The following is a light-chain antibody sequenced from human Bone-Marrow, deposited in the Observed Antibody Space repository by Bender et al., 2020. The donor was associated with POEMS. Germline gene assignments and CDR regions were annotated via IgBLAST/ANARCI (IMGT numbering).Light chain of an antibody. CDR1: SSNIGAHA. CDR2: SSH. V-gene: IGLV1-44*01. Sequence: QSVLTQPPSASGTPGQRVTISCSGGSSNIGAHAVNWYQHLPGSAPQLLIYSSHRRPSEGPDRFSGSRSGPSASLAISGLQSEDEAYYYSSAWAENLNGWVFGRGTKLTVL. J-gene: IGLJ3*02. CDR3: SAWAENLNGWV.